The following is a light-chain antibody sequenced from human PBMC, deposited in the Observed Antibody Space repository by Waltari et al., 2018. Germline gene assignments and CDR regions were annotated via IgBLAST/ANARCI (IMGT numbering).Light chain of an antibody. CDR1: QSVSSS. CDR3: QQYINWPLT. J-gene: IGKJ4*01. V-gene: IGKV3-15*01. Sequence: EIVLTQSPATLSLSPGERATLSCRASQSVSSSLAWYQQKPGQAPRLLIYGASNRATGISDTFSGSGSGTDFTLTISSLEPEDFAVYYCQQYINWPLTFGGGTKVEIE. CDR2: GAS.